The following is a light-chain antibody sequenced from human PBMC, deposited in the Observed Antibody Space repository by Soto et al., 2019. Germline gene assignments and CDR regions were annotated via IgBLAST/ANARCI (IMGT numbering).Light chain of an antibody. CDR2: DAS. J-gene: IGKJ1*01. Sequence: DIQMTQSPSTLSASVGDRVTITSRASKSISSWWAWYQQKPGKAPKLLIYDASSLESGVPSRFSGSGSGTEFTLTISSLQPDEFATYYCQQYNSYSWTFGQGPKVEIK. V-gene: IGKV1-5*01. CDR1: KSISSW. CDR3: QQYNSYSWT.